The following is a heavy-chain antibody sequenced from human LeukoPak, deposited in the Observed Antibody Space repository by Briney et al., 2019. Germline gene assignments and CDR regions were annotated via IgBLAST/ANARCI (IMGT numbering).Heavy chain of an antibody. J-gene: IGHJ4*02. D-gene: IGHD5-24*01. CDR2: IKSKTDGGTT. Sequence: GGSLRLSCAASEFTFSKAWMSWVRQAPGKGLEWVGRIKSKTDGGTTDYAAPVKGRFTISRDDSKNTLYLQMNSLKTEDTAVYYCTTGVEMPTYRYVDYWGQGTLVTVSS. V-gene: IGHV3-15*01. CDR1: EFTFSKAW. CDR3: TTGVEMPTYRYVDY.